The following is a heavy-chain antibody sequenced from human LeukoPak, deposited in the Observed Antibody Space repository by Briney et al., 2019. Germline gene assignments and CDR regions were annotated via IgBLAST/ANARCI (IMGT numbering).Heavy chain of an antibody. D-gene: IGHD3-16*01. CDR1: GGTFSSYT. V-gene: IGHV1-18*01. J-gene: IGHJ4*02. CDR3: ARDHGSIYDYVWGSSIDY. Sequence: GASVKVSCKASGGTFSSYTISWVRQAPGQGLEWMGWINPNSGGTNYAQKLQGRVTMTTDTSTSTAYMELRSLRSDDTAVYYCARDHGSIYDYVWGSSIDYWGQGTLVTVSS. CDR2: INPNSGGT.